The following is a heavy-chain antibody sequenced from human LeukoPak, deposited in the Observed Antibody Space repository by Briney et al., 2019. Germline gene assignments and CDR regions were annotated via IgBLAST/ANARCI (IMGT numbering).Heavy chain of an antibody. CDR1: GFIFGDYN. CDR2: IRGSGGST. J-gene: IGHJ4*02. CDR3: AKSSRREYYYDSSGYYYLYFDY. V-gene: IGHV3-23*01. D-gene: IGHD3-22*01. Sequence: GGSLRPSCTTSGFIFGDYNMNWVRQAPGKGLESLSAIRGSGGSTYYADSVKGRFTISRDSSKNTLYLQMNSLRAEDTAVYYCAKSSRREYYYDSSGYYYLYFDYWGQGTLVTVSS.